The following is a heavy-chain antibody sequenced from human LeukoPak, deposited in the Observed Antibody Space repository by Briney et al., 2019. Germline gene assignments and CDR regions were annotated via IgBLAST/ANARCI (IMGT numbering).Heavy chain of an antibody. J-gene: IGHJ6*03. D-gene: IGHD4-23*01. CDR3: ARLGPYGGNSRYYYYYMDV. V-gene: IGHV1-2*02. CDR2: INPNSGGT. CDR1: GYTFTGYY. Sequence: ASVKVSCKASGYTFTGYYMHWVRQAPGQGLEWMGWINPNSGGTNYAQKFQGRVTMTRDTSISTAYMELSRLRSDDTAVYYCARLGPYGGNSRYYYYYMDVWGKGTTVTISS.